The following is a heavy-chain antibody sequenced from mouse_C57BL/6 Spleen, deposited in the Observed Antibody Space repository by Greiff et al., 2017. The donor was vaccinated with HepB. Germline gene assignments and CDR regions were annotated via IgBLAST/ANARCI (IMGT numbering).Heavy chain of an antibody. Sequence: QVQLQQPGAELVKPGASVKLSCKASGSTFTSYWMQWVKQRPGQGLEWIGEIDPSDSYTNYNQKFKGKATLTVDTSSSTAYMQLSSLTSEDSAVYYCARDRVWRYFDVWGTGTTVTVSS. CDR2: IDPSDSYT. D-gene: IGHD2-10*02. V-gene: IGHV1-50*01. CDR1: GSTFTSYW. J-gene: IGHJ1*03. CDR3: ARDRVWRYFDV.